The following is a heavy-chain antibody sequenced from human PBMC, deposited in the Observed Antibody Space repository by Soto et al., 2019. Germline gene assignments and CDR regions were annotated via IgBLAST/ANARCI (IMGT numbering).Heavy chain of an antibody. Sequence: EVQLVESGGGLVKPGGSLRLSCAASGFTFSSYSMNWVRQAPGKRLEWVSSISSSSSYIYYADSVKGRFTISRDNAKNSLYLQMNSLRAEDTAVYYCARSRGGYTFDYWGQGTLVTVSS. D-gene: IGHD3-22*01. V-gene: IGHV3-21*01. J-gene: IGHJ4*02. CDR2: ISSSSSYI. CDR3: ARSRGGYTFDY. CDR1: GFTFSSYS.